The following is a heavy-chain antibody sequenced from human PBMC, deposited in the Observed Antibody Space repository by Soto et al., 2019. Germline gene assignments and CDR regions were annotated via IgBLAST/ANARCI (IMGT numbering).Heavy chain of an antibody. CDR2: IYYSGSS. V-gene: IGHV4-39*01. CDR1: GGAIKTSSYY. Sequence: SETLSLTCTVSGGAIKTSSYYWGWIRQPPGKGLEWIGSIYYSGSSFYNPSIKSRVTLSIDASNNEFSLRMTSVTATDTAVYYCARHRTSRGYSGYGFKGMDVWGQGTTVTVS. CDR3: ARHRTSRGYSGYGFKGMDV. D-gene: IGHD5-12*01. J-gene: IGHJ6*02.